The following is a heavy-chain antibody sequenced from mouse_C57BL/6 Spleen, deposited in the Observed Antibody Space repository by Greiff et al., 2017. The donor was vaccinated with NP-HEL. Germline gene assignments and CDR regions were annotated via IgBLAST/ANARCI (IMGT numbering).Heavy chain of an antibody. CDR3: AIGRITYFDY. J-gene: IGHJ2*01. D-gene: IGHD1-3*01. CDR1: GYTFTSYW. CDR2: IYPSDSET. V-gene: IGHV1-61*01. Sequence: QVQLQQPGAELVRPGSSVKLSCKASGYTFTSYWMDWVKQRPGQGLEWIGNIYPSDSETNYNQKFKDKATLTVDKSSSTAYMQLSSLTSEDSAVYYCAIGRITYFDYWGQGTTLTVSS.